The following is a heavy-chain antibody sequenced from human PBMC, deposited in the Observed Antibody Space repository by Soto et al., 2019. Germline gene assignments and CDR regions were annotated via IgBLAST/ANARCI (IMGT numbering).Heavy chain of an antibody. CDR1: GGSISSYY. V-gene: IGHV4-59*01. Sequence: ETLSLTCTGSGGSISSYYWSWIRQPPGKGLEWIGYIYYSGSTNYNPSLKSRVTISVDTSKNQFSLKLSSVTAADTAVYYCARDSYKGMDVWGQGTTVTVSS. J-gene: IGHJ6*02. D-gene: IGHD1-20*01. CDR2: IYYSGST. CDR3: ARDSYKGMDV.